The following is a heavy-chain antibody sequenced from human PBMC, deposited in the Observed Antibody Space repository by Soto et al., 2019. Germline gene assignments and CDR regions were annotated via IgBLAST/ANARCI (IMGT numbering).Heavy chain of an antibody. D-gene: IGHD3-16*01. CDR3: AAYSHKGY. V-gene: IGHV3-66*01. CDR1: GFTVSNNY. Sequence: EEQLVESGGDLVQPGGSLRLSCAASGFTVSNNYMSWVRQAPGKGLEWVSLIYSGGSTYYADSVKGRFTISRDSSQNTLYLKMNGLRAEDTAMYYCAAYSHKGYWGQGTLVTVSS. J-gene: IGHJ4*02. CDR2: IYSGGST.